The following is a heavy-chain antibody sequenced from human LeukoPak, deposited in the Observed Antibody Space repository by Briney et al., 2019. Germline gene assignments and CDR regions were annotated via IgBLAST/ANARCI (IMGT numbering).Heavy chain of an antibody. D-gene: IGHD6-19*01. CDR3: ARQKSSGWSRKGWFDP. CDR2: INHSGST. CDR1: GGSFSGYY. V-gene: IGHV4-34*01. J-gene: IGHJ5*02. Sequence: SETLSLTCAVYGGSFSGYYWSWIRQPPGKGLEWIGEINHSGSTNYNPSLKSRVTISVDTSKNQFSLKLSSVTAADTAVYYCARQKSSGWSRKGWFDPWGQGTLVTVSS.